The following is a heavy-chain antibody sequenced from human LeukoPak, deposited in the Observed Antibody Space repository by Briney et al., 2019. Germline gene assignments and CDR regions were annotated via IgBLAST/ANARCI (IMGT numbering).Heavy chain of an antibody. V-gene: IGHV1-18*01. Sequence: GESLKISCKGSGYSFTSYGISWVRQAPGQGLEWMGWISAYNGNTNYAQKLQGRVTMTTDTSTSTAYMELRSLRSDDTAVYYCARAGYYDFWTGQVTEGNYYYYMDVWGKGTTVTVSS. D-gene: IGHD3-3*01. J-gene: IGHJ6*03. CDR1: GYSFTSYG. CDR3: ARAGYYDFWTGQVTEGNYYYYMDV. CDR2: ISAYNGNT.